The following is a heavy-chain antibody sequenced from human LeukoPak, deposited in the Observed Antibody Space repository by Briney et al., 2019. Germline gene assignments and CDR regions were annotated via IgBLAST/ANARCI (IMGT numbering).Heavy chain of an antibody. V-gene: IGHV3-23*01. CDR3: AKVRFIAARSSYFDY. D-gene: IGHD6-6*01. Sequence: PGGSLRLSCAASGFTFSSYAMSWVRQAPGKGLERVSAISGSGGSTYYADSVKGRFTISRDNSKNTLYLQMNSLRAEDTAVYYCAKVRFIAARSSYFDYWGQGTLVTVSS. CDR2: ISGSGGST. J-gene: IGHJ4*02. CDR1: GFTFSSYA.